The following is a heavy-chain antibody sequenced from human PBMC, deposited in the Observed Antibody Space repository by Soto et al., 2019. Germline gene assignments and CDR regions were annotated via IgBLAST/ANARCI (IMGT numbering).Heavy chain of an antibody. CDR1: GGSFSGYY. Sequence: QVQLQQWGAGLLKPSETLSLTCAVYGGSFSGYYWSWIRQPPGKGLEWIGEINHSGSTNYNPSLKSXXTXSVXTSKNQFSLKLSSVTAADTAVYYCARSDRVRTFDYWGQGTLVTVSS. J-gene: IGHJ4*02. V-gene: IGHV4-34*01. CDR3: ARSDRVRTFDY. D-gene: IGHD3-10*01. CDR2: INHSGST.